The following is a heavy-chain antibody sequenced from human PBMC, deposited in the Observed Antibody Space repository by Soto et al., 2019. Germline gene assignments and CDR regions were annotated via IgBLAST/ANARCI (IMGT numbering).Heavy chain of an antibody. CDR3: ARRGTIFGVVIKANWFDP. Sequence: PSETLSLTCTVSGGSISSGGYYWSWIRQHPGKGLEWIGYIYYSGSTYYNPSLKSRVTISVDTSKNQFSLKLSSVTAADTAVYYCARRGTIFGVVIKANWFDPWGQGTLVTVSS. CDR1: GGSISSGGYY. V-gene: IGHV4-31*03. J-gene: IGHJ5*02. CDR2: IYYSGST. D-gene: IGHD3-3*01.